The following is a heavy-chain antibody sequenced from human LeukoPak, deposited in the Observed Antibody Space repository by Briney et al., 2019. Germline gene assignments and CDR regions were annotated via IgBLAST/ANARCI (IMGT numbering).Heavy chain of an antibody. CDR3: ARDSVNYYAPDY. CDR1: GFNFGGYA. Sequence: GGSLRLSCTGSGFNFGGYAINWVRQAPGQGLEWVGFIRGKALYGTREYAASVEGRFTISRDDSKGIAYLQMNALKIEDTAVYYCARDSVNYYAPDYWGQGTLVTVSS. D-gene: IGHD1-26*01. J-gene: IGHJ4*02. CDR2: IRGKALYGTR. V-gene: IGHV3-49*04.